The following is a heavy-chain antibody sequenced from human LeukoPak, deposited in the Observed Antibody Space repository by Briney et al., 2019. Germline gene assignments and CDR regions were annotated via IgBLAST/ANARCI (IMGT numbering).Heavy chain of an antibody. CDR2: IYHSGST. V-gene: IGHV4-38-2*02. Sequence: PSETLSLTCTVSGYSISSGYYWGWIRQPPGQGLEWIGSIYHSGSTYYNSSLKSRVTISLDTSKNQFSLKLSSVTAADTAVYYCARIHYPSAITVPNRAGNNWFDPWGQGTLVTVSS. J-gene: IGHJ5*02. CDR3: ARIHYPSAITVPNRAGNNWFDP. CDR1: GYSISSGYY. D-gene: IGHD3-16*01.